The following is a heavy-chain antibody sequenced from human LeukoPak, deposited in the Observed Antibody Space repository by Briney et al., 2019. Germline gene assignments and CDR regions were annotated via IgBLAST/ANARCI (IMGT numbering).Heavy chain of an antibody. D-gene: IGHD3/OR15-3a*01. J-gene: IGHJ5*01. Sequence: SETLSLTCAVYGGSFSGYYWSWIRQPPGRGLEWIGEINHSGGTNYNPSLKSRVTVSVDASKNQFSLKVRSLTAADTAVYYCARANDFHNWFDSWGHGTLVTVSS. CDR1: GGSFSGYY. V-gene: IGHV4-34*01. CDR2: INHSGGT. CDR3: ARANDFHNWFDS.